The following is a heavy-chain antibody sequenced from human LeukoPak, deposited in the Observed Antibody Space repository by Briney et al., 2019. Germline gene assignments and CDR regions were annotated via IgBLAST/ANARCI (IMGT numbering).Heavy chain of an antibody. J-gene: IGHJ4*02. V-gene: IGHV3-23*01. CDR3: AKSSEHRETDY. D-gene: IGHD1-26*01. CDR1: GFTFSSYA. Sequence: SGGSLRLSCAASGFTFSSYAMSWVRQAPGKAVEWVSAISGSGGSTYYADSVKGRFTISRDNSKNTLYLQMNSLRAEDTAVYYCAKSSEHRETDYWGQGTLVTVSS. CDR2: ISGSGGST.